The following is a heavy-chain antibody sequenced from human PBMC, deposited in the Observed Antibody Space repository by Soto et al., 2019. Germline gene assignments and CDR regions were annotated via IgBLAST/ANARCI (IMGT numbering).Heavy chain of an antibody. V-gene: IGHV3-49*04. CDR2: IRSKAYGGTT. Sequence: GGSLRLSCTASGFTFGDYAMSWVRQAPGKGLEWVGFIRSKAYGGTTEYAASVKGRFTISRDDSKSIAYLQMNSLKTEDTAVYYCTSINSYGYGYYYGMDVWGQGTTVTVSS. D-gene: IGHD5-18*01. J-gene: IGHJ6*02. CDR1: GFTFGDYA. CDR3: TSINSYGYGYYYGMDV.